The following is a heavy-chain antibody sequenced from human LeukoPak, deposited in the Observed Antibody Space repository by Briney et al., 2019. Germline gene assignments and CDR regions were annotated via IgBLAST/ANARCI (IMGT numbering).Heavy chain of an antibody. D-gene: IGHD3-22*01. CDR2: IGTSSTFI. Sequence: GGSLRLSCAASGFTFTSYTMNWVRQAPGKGLEWVSSIGTSSTFIYYADSVKGRFTISRDNAKNTLYLQMNSLRAEDTAVYYCARGGGYYYDSSGCVYWGQGTLVTVSS. CDR3: ARGGGYYYDSSGCVY. CDR1: GFTFTSYT. V-gene: IGHV3-21*01. J-gene: IGHJ4*02.